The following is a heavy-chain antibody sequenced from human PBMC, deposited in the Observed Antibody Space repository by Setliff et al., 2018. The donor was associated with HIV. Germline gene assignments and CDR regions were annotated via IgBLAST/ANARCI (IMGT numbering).Heavy chain of an antibody. CDR1: GFTFSSYG. D-gene: IGHD2-15*01. Sequence: GGSLRLSCAASGFTFSSYGMHWVRQAPGKGLEWVAIIWYDGSSKYYADSVKGRFTISRDTPKDTLYLQMNSLRAEDTAVYYCARVVGVAPYYYMDVWGKGTTVTVSS. CDR2: IWYDGSSK. J-gene: IGHJ6*03. CDR3: ARVVGVAPYYYMDV. V-gene: IGHV3-33*01.